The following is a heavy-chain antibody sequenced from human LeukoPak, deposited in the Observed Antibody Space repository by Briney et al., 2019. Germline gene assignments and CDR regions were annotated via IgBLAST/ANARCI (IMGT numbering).Heavy chain of an antibody. CDR1: GYSISSGYY. Sequence: PSETLSLTCTVSGYSISSGYYWGWIRQPPGKGLEWIGSIYHSGSTYYNPSLKSRVTISVDTSKNQFSLKLSSVTAADTAVYYCARYVGFITMVRGVINNNWFDPWGQGTLVTVSS. J-gene: IGHJ5*02. V-gene: IGHV4-38-2*02. D-gene: IGHD3-10*01. CDR2: IYHSGST. CDR3: ARYVGFITMVRGVINNNWFDP.